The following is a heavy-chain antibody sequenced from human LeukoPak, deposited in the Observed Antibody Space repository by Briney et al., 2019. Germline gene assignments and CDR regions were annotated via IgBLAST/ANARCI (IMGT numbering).Heavy chain of an antibody. D-gene: IGHD1-26*01. CDR3: AKGGKWDVTPFDY. J-gene: IGHJ4*02. CDR1: GFTFTSYS. CDR2: ISGGGGST. V-gene: IGHV3-23*01. Sequence: GGSLRLSCIASGFTFTSYSMNWVRQAPGRGLEWVSTISGGGGSTYYADSVKGRFTISRDNSKNTLYLQVNSLRAEDTAVYYCAKGGKWDVTPFDYWGQGTLVTVSS.